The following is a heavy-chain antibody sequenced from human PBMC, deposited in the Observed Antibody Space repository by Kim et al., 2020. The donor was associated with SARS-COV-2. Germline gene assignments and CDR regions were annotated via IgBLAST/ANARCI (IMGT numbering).Heavy chain of an antibody. Sequence: NPSLKSRVTISVDTSKNQFSLKLSSVTAADTAVYYCARGSRETTTVTIDYWGQGTLVTVSS. CDR3: ARGSRETTTVTIDY. D-gene: IGHD4-17*01. J-gene: IGHJ4*02. V-gene: IGHV4-34*01.